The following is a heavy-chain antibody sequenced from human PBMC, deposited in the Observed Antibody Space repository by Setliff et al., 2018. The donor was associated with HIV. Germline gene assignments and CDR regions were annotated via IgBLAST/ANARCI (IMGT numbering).Heavy chain of an antibody. Sequence: SETLSLTCSVSGGSISNFYWSWIRQPPGKGLAWVGHIYSTGDTNYNPSLKSRVTLSADTSKNQLSLSLTSVTAADTAVYYCARVRLTMIMMVDYFDQWGQGTLVTVSS. CDR3: ARVRLTMIMMVDYFDQ. D-gene: IGHD3-22*01. J-gene: IGHJ4*02. CDR1: GGSISNFY. CDR2: IYSTGDT. V-gene: IGHV4-4*07.